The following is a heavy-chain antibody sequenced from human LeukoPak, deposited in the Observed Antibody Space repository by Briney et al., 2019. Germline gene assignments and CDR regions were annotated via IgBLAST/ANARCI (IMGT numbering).Heavy chain of an antibody. CDR3: ARAGCSGGSCYSPRGNAFDI. CDR2: IYYSGST. CDR1: GGSISSGSYY. V-gene: IGHV4-61*10. J-gene: IGHJ3*02. D-gene: IGHD2-15*01. Sequence: SETLSLTCTVSGGSISSGSYYWSWIRQPAGKGLEWIGYIYYSGSTNYNPSLKSRVTISVDTSKNQFSLKLSSVTAADTAVYYCARAGCSGGSCYSPRGNAFDIWGQGTMVTVSS.